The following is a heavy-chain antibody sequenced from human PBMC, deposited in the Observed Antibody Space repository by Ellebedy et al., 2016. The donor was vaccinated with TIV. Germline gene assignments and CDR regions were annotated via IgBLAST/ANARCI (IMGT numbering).Heavy chain of an antibody. CDR3: ATDPDGVYGDTSAY. CDR2: IYSDDST. CDR1: GFTVSSSY. Sequence: GESLKISCAASGFTVSSSYMSWVRQAPGKGLEWVSIIYSDDSTYYADSVKGRFTVTRDNSKNTLYLQMNSLSAEDTAVYYCATDPDGVYGDTSAYWGRGTLVTVSS. J-gene: IGHJ4*02. V-gene: IGHV3-53*01. D-gene: IGHD4-17*01.